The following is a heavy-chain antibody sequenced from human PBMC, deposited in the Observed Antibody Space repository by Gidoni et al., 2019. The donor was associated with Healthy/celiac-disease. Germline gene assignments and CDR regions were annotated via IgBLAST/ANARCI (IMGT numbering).Heavy chain of an antibody. CDR1: GYTFTGYY. Sequence: QVPLVQSGAEVKTPGASVPVSCKASGYTFTGYYMHWVRQAPGQGLEWMGWINPNSGGTNYAQKFQGWVTMTRETSISTAYMELSRLRSDDTAVYYCASSMIVEAYAFDIWGQGTMVPVSS. D-gene: IGHD3-22*01. CDR3: ASSMIVEAYAFDI. CDR2: INPNSGGT. J-gene: IGHJ3*02. V-gene: IGHV1-2*04.